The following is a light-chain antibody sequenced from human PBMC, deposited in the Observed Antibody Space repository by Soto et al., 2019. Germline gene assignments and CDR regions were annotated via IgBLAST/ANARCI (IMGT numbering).Light chain of an antibody. J-gene: IGKJ4*01. Sequence: EIVLTQSPGIVSLSPGERATLSCRASQSVRSSYLAWYQQKFGQAPRLLIYGTYIRAAGIPDRFSGSGSGTDFTLTISRLEPEDFALYYCQQYGNSITFGGGPKVEIK. CDR3: QQYGNSIT. V-gene: IGKV3-20*01. CDR1: QSVRSSY. CDR2: GTY.